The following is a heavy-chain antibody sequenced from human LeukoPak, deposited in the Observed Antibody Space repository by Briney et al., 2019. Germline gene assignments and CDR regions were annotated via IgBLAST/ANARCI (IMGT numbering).Heavy chain of an antibody. D-gene: IGHD6-13*01. CDR3: ASTRDIAAAGTYLGFVNY. CDR2: FHQSVST. V-gene: IGHV4-4*02. Sequence: PSETLSLTCAVSGDSISSDKWWSWVRQPPGKGLEYIGEFHQSVSTNYNPSLKSRLTISVDNSKNQFSLKLSSVTAADTAVYYCASTRDIAAAGTYLGFVNYWGQGTLVTVSS. J-gene: IGHJ4*02. CDR1: GDSISSDKW.